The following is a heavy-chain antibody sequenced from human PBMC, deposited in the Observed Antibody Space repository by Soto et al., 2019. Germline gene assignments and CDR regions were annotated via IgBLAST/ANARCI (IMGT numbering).Heavy chain of an antibody. J-gene: IGHJ6*02. V-gene: IGHV1-69*01. CDR2: IIPIFDTR. CDR3: ARGADGYNPPPSYYYYGMDA. CDR1: GGTFSNSA. Sequence: QVQLVQSGAEVKRPGSSVKVSCKASGGTFSNSAISWVRQAPGQGLEWMGGIIPIFDTRNYAQKFQGRVTITADESTSTAYMGVSSLRSEDTAVYYCARGADGYNPPPSYYYYGMDAWGQGTTVTVSS. D-gene: IGHD5-12*01.